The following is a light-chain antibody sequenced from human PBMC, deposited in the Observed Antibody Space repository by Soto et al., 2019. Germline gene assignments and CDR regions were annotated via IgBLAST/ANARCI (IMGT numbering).Light chain of an antibody. CDR2: GAS. V-gene: IGKV3-20*01. CDR3: QQYCSSPWT. CDR1: QSVSSSF. J-gene: IGKJ1*01. Sequence: EIVLTQSPGTLSLSPGERATLSCRASQSVSSSFLAWYQQRPGQAPRLLIYGASSRATGITDRFSGSGSGTDFTLTINRLEPEAFAVYYCQQYCSSPWTFGRGTKVESK.